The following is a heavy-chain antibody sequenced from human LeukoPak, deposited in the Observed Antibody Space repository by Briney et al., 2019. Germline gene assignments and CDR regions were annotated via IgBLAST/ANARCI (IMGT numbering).Heavy chain of an antibody. CDR1: GGSISSTNW. Sequence: SETLSLTCGVSGGSISSTNWWTWVRQPPGEGLEWIGEVHLSGRTNYNPSLESRVTMSVDMSENHISLKLTSVTAADTAVYYCASLDDYGGNSGGYWGQGTLVTVSS. CDR3: ASLDDYGGNSGGY. D-gene: IGHD4-23*01. V-gene: IGHV4-4*02. CDR2: VHLSGRT. J-gene: IGHJ4*02.